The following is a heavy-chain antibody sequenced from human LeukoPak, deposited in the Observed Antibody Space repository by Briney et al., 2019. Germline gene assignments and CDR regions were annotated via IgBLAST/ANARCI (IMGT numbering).Heavy chain of an antibody. D-gene: IGHD2-2*01. J-gene: IGHJ4*02. Sequence: ASVKVSCKASGYTFTSYYMHWVRQAPGQGLEWMGIINPSGGSTSYAQKFQGRVTMTRDTSTSTVYMELSSLRSEDTAVYYCARASPPSHRPTSHFDYWGQGTLVTVSS. CDR2: INPSGGST. CDR3: ARASPPSHRPTSHFDY. CDR1: GYTFTSYY. V-gene: IGHV1-46*01.